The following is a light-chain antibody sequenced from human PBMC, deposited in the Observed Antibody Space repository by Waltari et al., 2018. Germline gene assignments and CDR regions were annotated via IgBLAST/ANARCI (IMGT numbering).Light chain of an antibody. CDR1: TIGSKN. Sequence: SYKLTQPLSVSVALGQTATITCAEDTIGSKNVHWYQQKPGRAPVAVIFRDSTRPSAIPERFSGSNSGNTATLTISEAQAGDEADYFCQVWDRSTVIFGGGTKLTVL. J-gene: IGLJ2*01. CDR3: QVWDRSTVI. CDR2: RDS. V-gene: IGLV3-9*01.